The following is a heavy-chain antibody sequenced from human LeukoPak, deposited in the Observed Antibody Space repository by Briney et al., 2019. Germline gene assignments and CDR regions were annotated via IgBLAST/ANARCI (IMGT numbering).Heavy chain of an antibody. CDR2: IYHSGST. CDR1: GYSISSGYY. V-gene: IGHV4-38-2*01. CDR3: ARVLAVAGVDY. D-gene: IGHD6-19*01. Sequence: PSETVSLTCVVSGYSISSGYYWGWIRPPPGKGLEWIGSIYHSGSTYYNPSLKSRVTISVDTSKNQFSLKLSSVTAADTAVYYCARVLAVAGVDYWGQGTLVTVSS. J-gene: IGHJ4*02.